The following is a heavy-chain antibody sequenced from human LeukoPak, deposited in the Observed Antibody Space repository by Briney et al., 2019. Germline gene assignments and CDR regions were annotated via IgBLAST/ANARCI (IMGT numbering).Heavy chain of an antibody. D-gene: IGHD4-23*01. CDR1: GFTFSSYA. Sequence: PGGSLRLSCAASGFTFSSYAMSWVRQAPGKGLEWVSAILGSGGYTYYADSVKGRLTISRDNSKNTLYLQMNSLRPEDTAVYYCARDYGGNPYYYYYMDVWGTGTTITVSS. V-gene: IGHV3-23*01. CDR2: ILGSGGYT. CDR3: ARDYGGNPYYYYYMDV. J-gene: IGHJ6*03.